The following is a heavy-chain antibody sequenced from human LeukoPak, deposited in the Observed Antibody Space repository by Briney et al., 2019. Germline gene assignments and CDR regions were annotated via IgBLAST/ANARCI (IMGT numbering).Heavy chain of an antibody. V-gene: IGHV3-21*01. Sequence: PGGSLRLSCAASGFTFSDYSMNWVRQAPGKGLEWVSSISRNSRHVYYGGSVWGRFTISRDDARNSLFLEMNSLRAEDMAVYYCVRDFMAMGGTTVYLHYWGQGTLVTVSS. CDR2: ISRNSRHV. CDR1: GFTFSDYS. J-gene: IGHJ1*01. CDR3: VRDFMAMGGTTVYLHY. D-gene: IGHD1-26*01.